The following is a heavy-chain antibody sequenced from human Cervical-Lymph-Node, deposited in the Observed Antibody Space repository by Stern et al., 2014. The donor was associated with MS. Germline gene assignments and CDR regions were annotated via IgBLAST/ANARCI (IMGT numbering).Heavy chain of an antibody. D-gene: IGHD3-9*01. CDR1: GYTVNSNY. Sequence: VQLVESGGGLIKPGGSLSLSCAASGYTVNSNYMSWVRQAPGKCLDCVAVIGSGGSPYCADSVKARFTITRDNSKNTLYLQMNSLRTYYTAVYYCARGWLFDWGQGTLVTVSS. J-gene: IGHJ4*02. CDR3: ARGWLFD. CDR2: IGSGGSP. V-gene: IGHV3-53*01.